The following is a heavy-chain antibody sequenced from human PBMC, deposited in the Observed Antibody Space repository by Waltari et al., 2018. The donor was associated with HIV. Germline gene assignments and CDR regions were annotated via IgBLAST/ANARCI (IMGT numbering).Heavy chain of an antibody. CDR1: GLTISSYG. Sequence: QVQLVESGGGVVQPGRSLRLSCATSGLTISSYGMHWVRQAPGKGLEWVTVIWYDGSKKYYADSVKGRFTISRDNSKNTLYLQMNSLRIEDTAVYYCARKYSSSWGAPVDYWGQGTLVTVSS. V-gene: IGHV3-33*01. CDR3: ARKYSSSWGAPVDY. J-gene: IGHJ4*02. CDR2: IWYDGSKK. D-gene: IGHD6-13*01.